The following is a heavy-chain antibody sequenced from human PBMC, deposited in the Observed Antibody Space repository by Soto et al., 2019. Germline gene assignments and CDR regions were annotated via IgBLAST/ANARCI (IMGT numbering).Heavy chain of an antibody. D-gene: IGHD6-13*01. CDR2: IYYTGST. V-gene: IGHV4-39*02. CDR1: GDSINKNNFH. CDR3: TMYSTPSGWFDP. Sequence: PSETLSLTCTVSGDSINKNNFHWAWIRQPPGEGLEWIGGIYYTGSTYYNPSLKSRVTISADTSKNHFSLQVTSVTAADTAVYYCTMYSTPSGWFDPWGQGTLVTVSS. J-gene: IGHJ5*02.